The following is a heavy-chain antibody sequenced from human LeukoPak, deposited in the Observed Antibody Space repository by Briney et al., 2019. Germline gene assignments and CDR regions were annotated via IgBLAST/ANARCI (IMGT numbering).Heavy chain of an antibody. CDR1: GFTFSGSA. V-gene: IGHV3-15*01. J-gene: IGHJ4*02. D-gene: IGHD3-22*01. CDR2: IKSKTDGGTT. CDR3: TTDSSGYYYGDY. Sequence: GGSLRLSCAASGFTFSGSAMHWVRQASGKGLEWVGRIKSKTDGGTTDYAAPVKGRFTISRDDSKNTLYLQMNSLKTEDTAVYYCTTDSSGYYYGDYWGQGTLVTVSS.